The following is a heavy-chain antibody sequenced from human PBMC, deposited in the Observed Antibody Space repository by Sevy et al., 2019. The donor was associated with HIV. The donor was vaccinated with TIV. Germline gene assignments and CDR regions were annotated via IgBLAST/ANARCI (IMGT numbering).Heavy chain of an antibody. V-gene: IGHV3-7*01. CDR3: ARVFTIVDRGMDV. CDR2: IKQDGSEK. CDR1: GFTFSSYW. J-gene: IGHJ6*02. D-gene: IGHD3-3*01. Sequence: GGSLRLSCAASGFTFSSYWMSWVRQAPGKGLEWVANIKQDGSEKYYVESVKGGFTSTRDNARNSLNLEMNSLRADDTAVYYCARVFTIVDRGMDVWCQGTTVTVSS.